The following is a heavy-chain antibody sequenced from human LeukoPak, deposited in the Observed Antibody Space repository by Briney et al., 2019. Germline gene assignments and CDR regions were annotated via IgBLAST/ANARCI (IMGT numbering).Heavy chain of an antibody. V-gene: IGHV3-30*03. CDR1: GFTFSSYG. CDR2: ISYDGSNK. D-gene: IGHD3-10*01. Sequence: PGGSLRLSCAASGFTFSSYGMHWVRQAPGKGLEWVAVISYDGSNKYYADSVKGRFTISRDNSKNTLYLQMNSLRSDDTAVYYCARGGGLWFGELTDYWGQGTLVTVSS. CDR3: ARGGGLWFGELTDY. J-gene: IGHJ4*02.